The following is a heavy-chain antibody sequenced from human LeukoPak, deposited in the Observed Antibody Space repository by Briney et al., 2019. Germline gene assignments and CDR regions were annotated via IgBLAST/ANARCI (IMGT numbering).Heavy chain of an antibody. CDR1: GFTFSSYS. CDR3: AKDVEDY. J-gene: IGHJ4*02. CDR2: ISYDGSNK. V-gene: IGHV3-30*18. Sequence: GGSLRLSCAASGFTFSSYSMHWVRQAPGKGLEWVAVISYDGSNKYYADSVKGRFTISRDNSKNTLYLQMNSLRAEDTAVYYCAKDVEDYWGQGTLVTVSS.